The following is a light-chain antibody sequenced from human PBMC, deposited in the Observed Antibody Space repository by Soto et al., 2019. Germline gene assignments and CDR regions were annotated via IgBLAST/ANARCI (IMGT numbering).Light chain of an antibody. J-gene: IGLJ2*01. CDR2: EVS. V-gene: IGLV2-8*01. Sequence: QPVLTQPPSASGSPGQSVTISCTGTSSDVGGYNYVSWYQQHPGKAPKVMIYEVSKRPSGVPDRFSGSKSGNTASLTVSGLQAEDEADYYCSSYAGSPLWVVFGGGTQLTVL. CDR3: SSYAGSPLWVV. CDR1: SSDVGGYNY.